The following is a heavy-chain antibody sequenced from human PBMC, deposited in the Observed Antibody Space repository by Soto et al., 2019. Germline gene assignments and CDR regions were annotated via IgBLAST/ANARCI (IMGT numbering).Heavy chain of an antibody. CDR1: GGSFSGSY. Sequence: SETLSLTCTVYGGSFSGSYWCLIRQPLGKGLEWIGYIYYGGSTNYKHSLKSRVTISVDTSKNQFTLKLSSVTASVSDVDYCASRYGSGFAYWGQGTLVTVSS. CDR2: IYYGGST. V-gene: IGHV4-59*08. CDR3: ASRYGSGFAY. J-gene: IGHJ4*02. D-gene: IGHD5-18*01.